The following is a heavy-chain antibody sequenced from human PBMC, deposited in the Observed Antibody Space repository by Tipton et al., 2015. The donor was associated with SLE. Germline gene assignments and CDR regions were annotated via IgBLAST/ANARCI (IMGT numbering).Heavy chain of an antibody. V-gene: IGHV4-39*07. CDR2: IYYSGST. J-gene: IGHJ5*02. CDR3: ARHKDFLEWLSSANWFDP. CDR1: GGSISSSSYY. D-gene: IGHD3-3*01. Sequence: LRLSCTVSGGSISSSSYYWGWIRQPPGKVLEWIGSIYYSGSTYYNPSLKSRVTISVDTSKNQFSLKLSSVTAADTAVYYCARHKDFLEWLSSANWFDPWGQGTLVTVSS.